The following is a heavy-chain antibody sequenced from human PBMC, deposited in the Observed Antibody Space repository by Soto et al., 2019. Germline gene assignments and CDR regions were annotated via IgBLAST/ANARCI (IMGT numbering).Heavy chain of an antibody. D-gene: IGHD3-10*01. V-gene: IGHV4-59*01. CDR3: ARDNYYGSGSYYKGGFDP. Sequence: PSETLSLTCTVSGGSISSYYWSWIRQPPGKGLEWIGYIYYSGSTNYNPSLKSRVTISVDTSKNQFSLKLSSVTAADTAVYYCARDNYYGSGSYYKGGFDPWGQGTLVTVSS. CDR1: GGSISSYY. J-gene: IGHJ5*02. CDR2: IYYSGST.